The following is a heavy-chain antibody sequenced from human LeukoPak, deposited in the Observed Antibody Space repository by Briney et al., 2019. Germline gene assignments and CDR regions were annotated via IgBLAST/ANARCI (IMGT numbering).Heavy chain of an antibody. D-gene: IGHD2-15*01. CDR2: ISYDGSNK. V-gene: IGHV3-30*18. CDR3: AKVGEIVVAATNYYYYYMDV. Sequence: PGRSLRLSCAASGFTFSSYGMHWVRQAPGKGLEWVAVISYDGSNKYYADSVKGRFTISRDNSKNTLYLQMNSLRAEDTAVYYCAKVGEIVVAATNYYYYYMDVWGKGTTVTVSS. J-gene: IGHJ6*03. CDR1: GFTFSSYG.